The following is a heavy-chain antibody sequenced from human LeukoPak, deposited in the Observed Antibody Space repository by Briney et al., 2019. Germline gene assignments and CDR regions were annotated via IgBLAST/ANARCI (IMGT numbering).Heavy chain of an antibody. J-gene: IGHJ4*02. CDR2: IYHSGST. D-gene: IGHD3-22*01. V-gene: IGHV4-38-2*01. Sequence: SETLSLTCAVSGYSISSDYYWGWIRQPPGKGLEWIGSIYHSGSTYYNPSLKSRVTISVDTSKNQFSLNLSSVTAADTAVYYCARRGIGYYYDSSGYTDTYYFDYWGQGTLATVSS. CDR1: GYSISSDYY. CDR3: ARRGIGYYYDSSGYTDTYYFDY.